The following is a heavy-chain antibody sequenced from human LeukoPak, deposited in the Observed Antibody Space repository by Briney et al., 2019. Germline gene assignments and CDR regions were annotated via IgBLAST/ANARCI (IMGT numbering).Heavy chain of an antibody. D-gene: IGHD3-22*01. J-gene: IGHJ4*02. CDR2: ISYDGSNK. CDR1: GFTFNRFG. V-gene: IGHV3-30*18. Sequence: GGSLRLSCAASGFTFNRFGVHWVRQAPGKGLEWVAVISYDGSNKYYADSVKGRFTISRDNSKNTLYLQMNSLRAEDTAIYYCAKGPFFYYDASGYNYFESWGQGTLVTVSS. CDR3: AKGPFFYYDASGYNYFES.